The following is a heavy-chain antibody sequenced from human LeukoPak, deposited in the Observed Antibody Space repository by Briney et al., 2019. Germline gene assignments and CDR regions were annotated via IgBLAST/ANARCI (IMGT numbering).Heavy chain of an antibody. J-gene: IGHJ4*02. D-gene: IGHD2-8*01. CDR2: ISGDGLST. CDR3: AKGLNGVSFSFDY. CDR1: GFTFGDYV. V-gene: IGHV3-43*02. Sequence: PGESLRHSCAASGFTFGDYVMQWVSPTPGRGLECVYLISGDGLSTHYGDSVRGRFTISRNNSESSLSLQMHGLRTEDTAFYHCAKGLNGVSFSFDYWGRGTLVTVSS.